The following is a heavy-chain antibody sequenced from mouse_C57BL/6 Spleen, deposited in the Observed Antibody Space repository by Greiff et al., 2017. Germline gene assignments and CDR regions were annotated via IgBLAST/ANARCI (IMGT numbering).Heavy chain of an antibody. D-gene: IGHD3-2*02. CDR1: GYTFTSYW. Sequence: VQLQQPGAELVRPGSSVKLSCKASGYTFTSYWMDWVKQRPGQGLEWIGNIYPSDSETHYNQKFKDKATLTVDTSSSTAYMQLSSLTSEDTAVYDCARSGSAGRGFAYWGQGTLVTVSA. J-gene: IGHJ3*01. V-gene: IGHV1-61*01. CDR2: IYPSDSET. CDR3: ARSGSAGRGFAY.